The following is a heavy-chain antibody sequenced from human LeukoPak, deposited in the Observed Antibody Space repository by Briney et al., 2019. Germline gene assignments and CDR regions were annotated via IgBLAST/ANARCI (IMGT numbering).Heavy chain of an antibody. Sequence: SQTLSLTCTVSGGSISSGGYYRSWIRQPPGKGLEWIGHIYHSGTTIYNPSLKSRVTISVDRSKNQLSLNLSSVTAADTAVYYCARERGCSNGVCYDGGSGASNIWGQGTMVTVSS. CDR2: IYHSGTT. D-gene: IGHD2-8*01. V-gene: IGHV4-30-2*01. J-gene: IGHJ3*02. CDR3: ARERGCSNGVCYDGGSGASNI. CDR1: GGSISSGGYY.